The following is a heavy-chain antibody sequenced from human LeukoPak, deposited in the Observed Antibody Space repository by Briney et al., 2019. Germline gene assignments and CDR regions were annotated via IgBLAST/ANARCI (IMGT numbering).Heavy chain of an antibody. D-gene: IGHD3-3*01. J-gene: IGHJ4*02. Sequence: SGGSLRLSCAASGFTVSSNYMSWVRQAPGKGLEWVSVIYSGGSTYYANSVKGRFTISRDNSKNTLYLQMNSLRAEDTAVYYCARAPRWSGYHNYFDYWGQGTLVTVSS. V-gene: IGHV3-53*01. CDR1: GFTVSSNY. CDR2: IYSGGST. CDR3: ARAPRWSGYHNYFDY.